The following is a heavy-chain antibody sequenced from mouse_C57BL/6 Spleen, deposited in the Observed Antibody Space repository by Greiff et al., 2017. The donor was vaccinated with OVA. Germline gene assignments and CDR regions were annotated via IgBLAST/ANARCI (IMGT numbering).Heavy chain of an antibody. CDR1: GFTFSDAW. J-gene: IGHJ2*01. CDR3: TGVYYGNYGYFDY. V-gene: IGHV6-6*01. Sequence: EVKVEASGGGLVQPGGSMKLSCAASGFTFSDAWMDWVRQTPEKGLEWVAEIRNKANNHATYYAESVKGRFTISRDDSKSSVYLQMNSLRAEDTGIYYCTGVYYGNYGYFDYWGQGTTLTVSS. D-gene: IGHD2-1*01. CDR2: IRNKANNHAT.